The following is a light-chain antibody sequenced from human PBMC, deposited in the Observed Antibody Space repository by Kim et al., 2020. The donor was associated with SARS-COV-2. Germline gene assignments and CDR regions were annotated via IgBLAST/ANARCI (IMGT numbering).Light chain of an antibody. CDR1: QNINNY. V-gene: IGKV1-39*01. CDR3: QKTNSVPLT. J-gene: IGKJ4*01. Sequence: DIQMTQSPSSLSASVGDRVTITCRASQNINNYLNWYRLKPGETPNLLIYATSNLQAGVPSRFTGSGSGTDFTLTISSLRAEDIANYYCQKTNSVPLTFGGGTRVEIK. CDR2: ATS.